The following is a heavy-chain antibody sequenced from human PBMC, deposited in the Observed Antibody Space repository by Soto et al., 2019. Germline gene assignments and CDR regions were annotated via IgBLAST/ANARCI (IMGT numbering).Heavy chain of an antibody. D-gene: IGHD3-22*01. Sequence: PGGSLRLSCAASGFTFSSYAMSWVRQAPGKGLEWVSATSGSGGSTYYADSVKGRFTISRDNSKNTLYLQMNSLRAEDTAVYYCAKGATRYDSSGYYNWFDPWGQGTLVTVSS. V-gene: IGHV3-23*01. CDR1: GFTFSSYA. J-gene: IGHJ5*02. CDR3: AKGATRYDSSGYYNWFDP. CDR2: TSGSGGST.